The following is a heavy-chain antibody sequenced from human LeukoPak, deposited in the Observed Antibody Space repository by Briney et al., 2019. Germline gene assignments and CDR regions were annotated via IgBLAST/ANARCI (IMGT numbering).Heavy chain of an antibody. CDR1: GYTFTSYY. V-gene: IGHV1-46*01. Sequence: GASVKVSCKASGYTFTSYYMHWVRQAPGQGLEWMGIINPSGGSTSYAQKFQGRVTTTRDTSTSTVYMELSSLRSEDTAVYYCARDRLPLLRSTAARGPSDYWGQGTLVTVSS. D-gene: IGHD6-6*01. CDR2: INPSGGST. CDR3: ARDRLPLLRSTAARGPSDY. J-gene: IGHJ4*02.